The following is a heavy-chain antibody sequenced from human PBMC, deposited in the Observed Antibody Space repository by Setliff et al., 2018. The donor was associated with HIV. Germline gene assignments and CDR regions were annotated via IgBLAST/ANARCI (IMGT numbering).Heavy chain of an antibody. CDR3: ARGQASNDYGVSF. J-gene: IGHJ3*01. Sequence: GASVKVSCKASGGTFSSYTISWVRQAPGQGLEWMGRINPGGGNTRYAQRFQGRVSMTRDTSTSTVYMELSSLRSEDTAVYYCARGQASNDYGVSFWGQGTMVTVSS. D-gene: IGHD4-17*01. V-gene: IGHV1-46*01. CDR1: GGTFSSYT. CDR2: INPGGGNT.